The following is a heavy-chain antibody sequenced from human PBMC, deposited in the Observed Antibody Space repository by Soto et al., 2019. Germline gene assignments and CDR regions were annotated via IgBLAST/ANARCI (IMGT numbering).Heavy chain of an antibody. CDR1: GGSISSGDYY. CDR3: ARDHRYCSGGSCWYYFDY. V-gene: IGHV4-30-4*01. J-gene: IGHJ4*02. Sequence: SETLSLTCXVSGGSISSGDYYWSWIRQPPGKGLEWIGYIYYSGSTYYNPSLKSRVTISVDTSKNQFSLKLSSVTAADTAVYYCARDHRYCSGGSCWYYFDYWGQGTLVTVSS. CDR2: IYYSGST. D-gene: IGHD2-15*01.